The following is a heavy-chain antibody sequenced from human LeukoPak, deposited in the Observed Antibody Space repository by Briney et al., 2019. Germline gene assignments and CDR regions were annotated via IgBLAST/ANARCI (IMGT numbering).Heavy chain of an antibody. Sequence: GGSLRLSCAASGFTFSSYWMSWVRQAPGKGLEWVANINRDGSETYYVDSVKGRFTISRDNAKDSLYLQINSLRADDTAVYYCARVPREEWLVLYWGQGTLVTVSS. V-gene: IGHV3-7*01. CDR2: INRDGSET. D-gene: IGHD6-19*01. J-gene: IGHJ4*02. CDR3: ARVPREEWLVLY. CDR1: GFTFSSYW.